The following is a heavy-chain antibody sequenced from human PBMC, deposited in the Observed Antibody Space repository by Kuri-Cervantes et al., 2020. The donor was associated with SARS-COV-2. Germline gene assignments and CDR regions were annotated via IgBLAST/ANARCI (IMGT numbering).Heavy chain of an antibody. Sequence: SETLSLTCTVSGGSVSSSNYYWSGIRQPPGEGRDWIAEIIHSASTNYNPSPKGPVTIPVDTSKTQFSLKLNSVPAADTAVYYCARQMAMVTQQGWFDPWGQGTLVTVSS. D-gene: IGHD4/OR15-4a*01. CDR1: GGSVSSSNYY. CDR2: IIHSAST. CDR3: ARQMAMVTQQGWFDP. J-gene: IGHJ5*02. V-gene: IGHV4-39*01.